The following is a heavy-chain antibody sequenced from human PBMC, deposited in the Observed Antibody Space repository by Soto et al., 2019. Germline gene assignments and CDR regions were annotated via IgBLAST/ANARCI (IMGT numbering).Heavy chain of an antibody. J-gene: IGHJ6*02. CDR1: GDSVNSGNYY. V-gene: IGHV4-61*01. CDR3: AREVRPSYQYYGMDV. D-gene: IGHD6-6*01. CDR2: IYYTGST. Sequence: PSETLSLTCTVSGDSVNSGNYYWSWIRQPPGEGLEWIGYIYYTGSTNYNPSLKSRVTISLDTSKNEFSLKLSSVTAADAAVYYCAREVRPSYQYYGMDVWGPGTTVTVSS.